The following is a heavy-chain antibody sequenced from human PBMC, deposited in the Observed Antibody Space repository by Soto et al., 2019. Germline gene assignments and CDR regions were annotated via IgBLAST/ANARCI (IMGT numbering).Heavy chain of an antibody. Sequence: PGGSLRLSCAASGFTFSSYAMSWVRQAPGKGLEWVSAISGSGGSTYYADSVKGRFTISRDNSKNTLYLQMNSLRAEDTAVYYCAKVGHISSSFGMDVWGQGTTVTVSS. CDR3: AKVGHISSSFGMDV. V-gene: IGHV3-23*01. J-gene: IGHJ6*02. CDR2: ISGSGGST. CDR1: GFTFSSYA. D-gene: IGHD6-6*01.